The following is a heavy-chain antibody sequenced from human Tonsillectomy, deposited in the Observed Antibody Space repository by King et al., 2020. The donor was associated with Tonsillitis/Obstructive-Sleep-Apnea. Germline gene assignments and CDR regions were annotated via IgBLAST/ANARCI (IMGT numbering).Heavy chain of an antibody. Sequence: VQLVESGGGVVQPGRSLRLSCAASGFTFSSYAIHWVRQAPGKGLEWVAVISYDGTNKYYADSVKGLFTISRDNSKNTLYLQMNSLRAEDTAVYYCARDNSTFSYYYYAMDVGGQGTTVTVSS. J-gene: IGHJ6*02. CDR2: ISYDGTNK. V-gene: IGHV3-30*04. CDR3: ARDNSTFSYYYYAMDV. CDR1: GFTFSSYA. D-gene: IGHD2/OR15-2a*01.